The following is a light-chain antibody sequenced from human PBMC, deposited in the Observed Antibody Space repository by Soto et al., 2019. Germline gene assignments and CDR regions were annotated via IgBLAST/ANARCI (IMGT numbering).Light chain of an antibody. V-gene: IGKV1-39*01. CDR1: QSISTY. CDR3: QQSFNTLT. J-gene: IGKJ4*01. CDR2: SAS. Sequence: DIQMTQSPSSLSASVGDRVTITCRASQSISTYVSWYQHRPGKAPKLLICSASTLQSGVPPRFSGSGSGTDFTLTISSLQPEDFATYYCQQSFNTLTFGGGTKVEIE.